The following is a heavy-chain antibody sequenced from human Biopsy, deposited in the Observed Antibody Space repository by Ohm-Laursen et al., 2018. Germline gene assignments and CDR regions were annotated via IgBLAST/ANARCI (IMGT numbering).Heavy chain of an antibody. CDR2: ISLYNGDT. D-gene: IGHD3-3*01. J-gene: IGHJ4*02. Sequence: GSSVNASCKTSGYTFTNYGISWVRQAPGQGLEWMGWISLYNGDTDYAQKLQGRVTMTTDTSTSTAYMDLRSLRSDDTAVYYCARDRWPHVTLLGLVVFDFWGQGTLVIVSS. V-gene: IGHV1-18*01. CDR1: GYTFTNYG. CDR3: ARDRWPHVTLLGLVVFDF.